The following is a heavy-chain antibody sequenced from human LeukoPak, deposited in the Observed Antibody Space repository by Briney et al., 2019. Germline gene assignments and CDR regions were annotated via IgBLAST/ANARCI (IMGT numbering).Heavy chain of an antibody. CDR1: GGAISSYY. Sequence: PSETLSLACTVSGGAISSYYWSWIRQPPGKGLEWIGYIYYSGSTNYNPSLNSRVTISLDTSKNQFSLKLSSVTAADTAVYYCARNPQQLSYYYYMDVWGKGTTVTVSS. D-gene: IGHD6-13*01. J-gene: IGHJ6*03. CDR2: IYYSGST. V-gene: IGHV4-59*01. CDR3: ARNPQQLSYYYYMDV.